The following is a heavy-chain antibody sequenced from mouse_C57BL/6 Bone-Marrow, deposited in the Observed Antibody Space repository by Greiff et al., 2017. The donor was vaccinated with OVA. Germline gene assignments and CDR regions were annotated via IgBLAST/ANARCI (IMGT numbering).Heavy chain of an antibody. J-gene: IGHJ3*01. CDR3: ARHSSGYVGWFAY. CDR2: FHPYNDDT. Sequence: VHLVESGAELVKPGASVKMSCKASGYTFTTYPIEWMKQNHGKSLEWIGNFHPYNDDTKYNEKFKGKATLTVEKSSSTVYLELSRLTSDDAAVYYCARHSSGYVGWFAYWGKGTLVTVSA. V-gene: IGHV1-47*01. CDR1: GYTFTTYP. D-gene: IGHD3-2*02.